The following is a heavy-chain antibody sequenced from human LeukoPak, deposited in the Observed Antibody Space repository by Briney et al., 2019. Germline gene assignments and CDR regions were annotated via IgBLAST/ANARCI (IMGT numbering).Heavy chain of an antibody. J-gene: IGHJ4*02. CDR1: GFTFSSYA. Sequence: GGSLRLSCAASGFTFSSYAMSWVRQARGKGLEWVSAISGSGGSTYYADSVKGRFTISRDNSKNTLYLQMNSLRAEDTAVYYCATASIAARHDYWGQGTLVTVSS. V-gene: IGHV3-23*01. D-gene: IGHD6-6*01. CDR2: ISGSGGST. CDR3: ATASIAARHDY.